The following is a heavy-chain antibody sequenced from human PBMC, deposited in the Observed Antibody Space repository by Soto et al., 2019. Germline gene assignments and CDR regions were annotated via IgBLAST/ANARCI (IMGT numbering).Heavy chain of an antibody. CDR1: GHTFSSHD. Sequence: ASVKVSCKVSGHTFSSHDINWVRQATGQGLEWMGSMNPNTGNTGYEQTFQGRVSMTRDTSISTAYMELSSLRSEDTAVYYCARGRAEYNSWLGPYYWGQGPMVPISS. V-gene: IGHV1-8*01. CDR2: MNPNTGNT. J-gene: IGHJ4*02. D-gene: IGHD6-6*01. CDR3: ARGRAEYNSWLGPYY.